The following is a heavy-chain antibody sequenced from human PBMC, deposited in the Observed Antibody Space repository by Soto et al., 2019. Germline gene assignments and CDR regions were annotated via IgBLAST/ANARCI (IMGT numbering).Heavy chain of an antibody. J-gene: IGHJ4*02. CDR2: INPNSGGT. CDR3: ARAPVVVIAIVFDY. V-gene: IGHV1-2*04. D-gene: IGHD2-21*01. Sequence: ASVKVSCKASGYTFTGYYMHWVRQAPGQGLEWMGWINPNSGGTNYAQKFQGWVTMTRDTSISTAYMELSRLRSDDTAVYYCARAPVVVIAIVFDYWGQGTLVTVSS. CDR1: GYTFTGYY.